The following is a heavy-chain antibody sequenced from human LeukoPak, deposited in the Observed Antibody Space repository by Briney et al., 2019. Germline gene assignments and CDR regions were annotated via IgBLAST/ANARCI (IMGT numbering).Heavy chain of an antibody. V-gene: IGHV4-59*01. CDR2: IYYSGST. Sequence: SETLSLTCTVSGGSISSYYWSWIRQPPGKGLEWIGYIYYSGSTNYNPSLKSRVTISVDTSKNQFSLKLSSVTAADTAVYYCAREVGYCSGGSCYSGTFDYWAREPWSPSPQ. CDR3: AREVGYCSGGSCYSGTFDY. J-gene: IGHJ4*02. CDR1: GGSISSYY. D-gene: IGHD2-15*01.